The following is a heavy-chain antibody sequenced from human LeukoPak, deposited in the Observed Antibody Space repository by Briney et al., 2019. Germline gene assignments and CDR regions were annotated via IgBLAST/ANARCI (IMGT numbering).Heavy chain of an antibody. V-gene: IGHV6-1*01. J-gene: IGHJ5*02. CDR2: TYYRSKWYN. CDR1: GDSVSSNSAA. Sequence: SQTLSLTCAISGDSVSSNSAAWNWIRQSPSRGLEWLGRTYYRSKWYNDYAVSVKSRITINPDTSKNQFSLQLNSVTPEDTAVYYCARLERSGYCSGGSCPNWFDPWGQGTLVTVSS. D-gene: IGHD2-15*01. CDR3: ARLERSGYCSGGSCPNWFDP.